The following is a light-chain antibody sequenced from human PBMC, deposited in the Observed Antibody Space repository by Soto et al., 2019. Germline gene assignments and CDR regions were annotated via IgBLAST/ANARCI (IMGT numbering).Light chain of an antibody. Sequence: SVLTQSPGTLSLSPGEGATLSCRTSQSISSTYLAWYQQRPGQAPRLPIYAASTRATGIPDRFSGSVSGTDFTLTISRLEPEDFAVYYCQQYFGSLYTFGQGTKLEIK. J-gene: IGKJ2*01. CDR2: AAS. V-gene: IGKV3-20*01. CDR1: QSISSTY. CDR3: QQYFGSLYT.